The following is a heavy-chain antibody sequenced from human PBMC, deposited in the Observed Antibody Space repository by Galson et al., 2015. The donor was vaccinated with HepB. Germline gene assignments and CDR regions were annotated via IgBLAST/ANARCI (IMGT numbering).Heavy chain of an antibody. J-gene: IGHJ5*01. D-gene: IGHD3-22*01. V-gene: IGHV3-23*01. Sequence: SLRLSCAASGFTFSSYAMSWVRQAPGKGLEWVSTISASGGSTYYADSVKGRFTISRDNSKNTLYLKMNSLRAEDTAVYYCAKDLSRITMIVEAIRRAHKGFDSWGQGTLVTVSS. CDR2: ISASGGST. CDR3: AKDLSRITMIVEAIRRAHKGFDS. CDR1: GFTFSSYA.